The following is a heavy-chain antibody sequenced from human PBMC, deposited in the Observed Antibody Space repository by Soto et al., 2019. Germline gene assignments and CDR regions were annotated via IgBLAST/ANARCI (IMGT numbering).Heavy chain of an antibody. CDR2: ISSSSSYV. Sequence: GGSLRLSCAASGFTFSSYSMNWVRQAPGKGLEWVSSISSSSSYVYYADSVKGRFTISRDNAKNSLYLQMNSLRAEDTAVYYCARDARVGGGGSLPPHNSYYYRDVGGKGPT. J-gene: IGHJ6*03. CDR1: GFTFSSYS. D-gene: IGHD1-26*01. V-gene: IGHV3-21*01. CDR3: ARDARVGGGGSLPPHNSYYYRDV.